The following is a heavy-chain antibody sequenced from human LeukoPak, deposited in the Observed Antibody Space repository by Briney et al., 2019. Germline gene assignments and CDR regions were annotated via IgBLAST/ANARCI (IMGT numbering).Heavy chain of an antibody. D-gene: IGHD2-2*01. V-gene: IGHV1-46*01. CDR1: GYNFASYD. Sequence: ASVKVSCKASGYNFASYDISWVRQAPGQGLEWMGIINPSGGTTSYAQKFQGRVTMTRDTSTSTVYMELSSLRSEDTAVYYCAGELLGYCSSTSCPRGRFDPWGQGTLVTVSS. CDR3: AGELLGYCSSTSCPRGRFDP. J-gene: IGHJ5*02. CDR2: INPSGGTT.